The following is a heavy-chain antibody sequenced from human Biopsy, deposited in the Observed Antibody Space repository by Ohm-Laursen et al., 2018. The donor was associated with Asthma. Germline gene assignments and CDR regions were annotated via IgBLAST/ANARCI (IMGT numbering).Heavy chain of an antibody. Sequence: SSVKVSCKASGGTFNTYTFTWVRQAPGQGLEWVGAIIPVFGSANYAKNLQDRLTITADESTSTVFMELNSLTSDDTAIYYCARHNDYYGAGQTDYWGQGTLITVSS. V-gene: IGHV1-69*01. J-gene: IGHJ4*02. D-gene: IGHD3-10*01. CDR2: IIPVFGSA. CDR1: GGTFNTYT. CDR3: ARHNDYYGAGQTDY.